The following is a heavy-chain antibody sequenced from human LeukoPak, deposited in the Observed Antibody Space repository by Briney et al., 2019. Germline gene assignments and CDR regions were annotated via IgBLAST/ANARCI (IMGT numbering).Heavy chain of an antibody. V-gene: IGHV3-21*01. D-gene: IGHD3-3*01. J-gene: IGHJ5*02. CDR1: GFTFSSYS. CDR2: ISSSSSYI. CDR3: ARVAYDFWSGTDYWFDP. Sequence: GGSLRLSCAASGFTFSSYSMNWVRQAPGKGLERVSSISSSSSYIYYADSVKGRFTISRDNAKNSLYLQMNSLRAEDTAVYYCARVAYDFWSGTDYWFDPWGQGTLVTVSS.